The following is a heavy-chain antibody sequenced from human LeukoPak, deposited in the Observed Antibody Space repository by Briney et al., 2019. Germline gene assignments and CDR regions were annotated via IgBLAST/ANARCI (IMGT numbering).Heavy chain of an antibody. D-gene: IGHD2/OR15-2a*01. J-gene: IGHJ4*02. Sequence: GGSLRLSCAASGFTFSSYWMHWVRQTPGKGLVWVSRISTDGSSTTYADSVKGRFTISRDNAKNTLYLQMRSLRAEDTAMYYCARGTQIFWGQGTLVTVSS. CDR1: GFTFSSYW. CDR2: ISTDGSST. CDR3: ARGTQIF. V-gene: IGHV3-74*01.